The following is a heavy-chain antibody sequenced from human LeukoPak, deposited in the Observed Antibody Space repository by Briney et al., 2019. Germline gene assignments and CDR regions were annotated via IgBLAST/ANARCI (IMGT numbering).Heavy chain of an antibody. J-gene: IGHJ4*02. CDR1: GFTFSSYA. V-gene: IGHV3-23*01. Sequence: GGSLRLSCAASGFTFSSYAMSWVRQAPGKGLEWVSAITATSSSTYDADSVQGRFTISRDNFKNTLYRQMNSLRPEDTAIYYCAKLFDSGTFNNFFHYWGQGTLVTVSS. CDR3: AKLFDSGTFNNFFHY. D-gene: IGHD3-10*01. CDR2: ITATSSST.